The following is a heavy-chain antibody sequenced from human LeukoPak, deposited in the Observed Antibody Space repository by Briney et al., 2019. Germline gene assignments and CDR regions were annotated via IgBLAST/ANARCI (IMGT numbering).Heavy chain of an antibody. CDR2: FDPEDGET. D-gene: IGHD2-2*01. CDR1: GYTLTELS. V-gene: IGHV1-24*01. Sequence: ASVKVSCKVSGYTLTELSMHWVRQAPGKGLEWMGGFDPEDGETIYAQKFQGRVTMTEGTSTDTAYMELSSLRSEDTAVYYCATDCSSTSCPGMDVWGKGTTVTVSS. CDR3: ATDCSSTSCPGMDV. J-gene: IGHJ6*04.